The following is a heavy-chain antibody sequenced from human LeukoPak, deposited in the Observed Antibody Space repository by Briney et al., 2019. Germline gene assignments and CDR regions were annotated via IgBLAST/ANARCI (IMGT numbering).Heavy chain of an antibody. CDR1: GFTFSSYG. J-gene: IGHJ4*02. Sequence: GRSLRLSCAASGFTFSSYGMHWVRQAPGKGLEWVAVIWSDGSNKLYADSVKGRFTISRDKAKNTLYLQMNSLRAEDTAVYYCEREGDFYDSSGYADYWGQGTLVTVSS. D-gene: IGHD3-22*01. V-gene: IGHV3-33*01. CDR2: IWSDGSNK. CDR3: EREGDFYDSSGYADY.